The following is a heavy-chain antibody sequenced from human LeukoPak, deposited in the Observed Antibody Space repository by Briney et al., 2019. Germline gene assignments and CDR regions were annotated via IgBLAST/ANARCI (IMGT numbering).Heavy chain of an antibody. CDR2: ISAYNGNT. Sequence: GASVKVSCKASGYTFTSYGISWVRQAPGQGLEWMGWISAYNGNTNYAQKLQGRVTMTTDTSTSTAYMELRSLRSDDTAVYYCAREAATVTTRDYCYYYYMDVWGKGTTVTVSS. CDR3: AREAATVTTRDYCYYYYMDV. J-gene: IGHJ6*03. CDR1: GYTFTSYG. D-gene: IGHD4-17*01. V-gene: IGHV1-18*01.